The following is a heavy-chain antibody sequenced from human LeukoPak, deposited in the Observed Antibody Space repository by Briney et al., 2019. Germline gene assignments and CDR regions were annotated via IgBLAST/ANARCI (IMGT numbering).Heavy chain of an antibody. D-gene: IGHD6-13*01. CDR1: GGSISSYY. J-gene: IGHJ6*03. V-gene: IGHV4-4*07. CDR3: ARAAIAAARIYYYMDV. Sequence: SETLSLTCTVSGGSISSYYWSWIRQPAGKGLEWIGRIYTSGSTNYNPSLKSRVTMSVDTSKNQFSLKLSSVTAADTAVYYCARAAIAAARIYYYMDVWGKGTTVTVSS. CDR2: IYTSGST.